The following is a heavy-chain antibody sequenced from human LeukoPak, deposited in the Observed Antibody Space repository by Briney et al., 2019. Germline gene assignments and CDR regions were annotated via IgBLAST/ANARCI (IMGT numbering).Heavy chain of an antibody. Sequence: GESLKISCRGSGYSFTSYWIGWARQMPGKGLEWMGIIYPGDSDTRYSPSFQGQVTISADKSISTAYLQWSSLKASDTAMYYCASVPAAHSEVWFDPWGQGTLVTVSS. V-gene: IGHV5-51*01. D-gene: IGHD2-2*01. CDR1: GYSFTSYW. CDR3: ASVPAAHSEVWFDP. CDR2: IYPGDSDT. J-gene: IGHJ5*02.